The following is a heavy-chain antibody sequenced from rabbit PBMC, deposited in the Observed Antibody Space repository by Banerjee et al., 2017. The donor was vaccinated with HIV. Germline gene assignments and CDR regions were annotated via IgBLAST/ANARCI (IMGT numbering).Heavy chain of an antibody. V-gene: IGHV1S40*01. J-gene: IGHJ6*01. D-gene: IGHD6-1*01. CDR1: GFSFSSGYD. Sequence: QQLVESGGGLVKPGASLTLTCKASGFSFSSGYDMSWVRQAPGKGLEWIGCIVTGSSGSTYYASWAKGRFTISKTSSTTVTLQMPSLTAADMATYFCAREPTNGDGYIDLWGPGTLVTVS. CDR3: AREPTNGDGYIDL. CDR2: IVTGSSGST.